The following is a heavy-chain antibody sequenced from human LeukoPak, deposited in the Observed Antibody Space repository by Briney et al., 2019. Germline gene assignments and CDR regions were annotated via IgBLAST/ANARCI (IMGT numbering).Heavy chain of an antibody. CDR3: AREGYSSGWLSAFDI. J-gene: IGHJ3*02. CDR1: GYSFTDYY. V-gene: IGHV1-2*06. D-gene: IGHD6-19*01. CDR2: INPNSGGT. Sequence: ASVKVSCKASGYSFTDYYIHWVRQAPGQGLEWMGRINPNSGGTNYAQKFQGRVTMTRDTSISTAYMELSRLRSDDTAVYYCAREGYSSGWLSAFDIWGQGTMVTVSS.